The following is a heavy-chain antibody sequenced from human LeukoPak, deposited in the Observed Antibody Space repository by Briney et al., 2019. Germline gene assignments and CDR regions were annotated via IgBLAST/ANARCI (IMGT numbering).Heavy chain of an antibody. CDR3: ARHPPRGTLDY. V-gene: IGHV4-39*01. D-gene: IGHD1-14*01. CDR2: IYYSGST. Sequence: SETLSLTCTVSGGSIRSSSYYWGWIRQPPGKGLEWIGSIYYSGSTYYNPSLKSRVTISVDTSKNQFSLKLSSVTAADTAVYYCARHPPRGTLDYWGQGTLVTVSS. CDR1: GGSIRSSSYY. J-gene: IGHJ4*02.